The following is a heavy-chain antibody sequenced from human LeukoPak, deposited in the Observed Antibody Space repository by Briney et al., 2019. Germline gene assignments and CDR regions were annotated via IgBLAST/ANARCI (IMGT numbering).Heavy chain of an antibody. CDR1: GFTFNDYY. V-gene: IGHV3-11*01. D-gene: IGHD1/OR15-1a*01. Sequence: GGSLKLSCAASGFTFNDYYTSWIRQAPGKGLEWVSYISSSANTLYYADSVKGRFTISRDNARNSLYLQMNSLRAEDTALYYCAKGGLYNWNRRGYYFDYWGQGTLVTVSS. CDR2: ISSSANTL. J-gene: IGHJ4*02. CDR3: AKGGLYNWNRRGYYFDY.